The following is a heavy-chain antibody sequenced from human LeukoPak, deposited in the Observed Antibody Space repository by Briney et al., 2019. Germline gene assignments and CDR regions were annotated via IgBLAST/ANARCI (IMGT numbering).Heavy chain of an antibody. CDR1: GFTFSSYG. J-gene: IGHJ6*02. Sequence: GGSLRLSCAASGFTFSSYGMHWVRQAPGKGLEWVAVISYDGSNKYHADSVKGRFTISRDNSKNTLYLQMNSLRAEDTAVYYCAKDRRHYYDGMDVWGQGTTVTVSS. V-gene: IGHV3-30*18. CDR3: AKDRRHYYDGMDV. CDR2: ISYDGSNK.